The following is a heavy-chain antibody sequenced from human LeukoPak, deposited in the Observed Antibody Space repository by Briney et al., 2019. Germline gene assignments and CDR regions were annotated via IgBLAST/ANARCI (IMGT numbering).Heavy chain of an antibody. D-gene: IGHD6-19*01. V-gene: IGHV3-23*01. CDR1: GLTFSSYA. CDR2: ISGRGGST. CDR3: AKDLGSGWTLGLDY. J-gene: IGHJ4*02. Sequence: PGGSLRLSCAASGLTFSSYAMNWVRQAPGKGLEYVSSISGRGGSTYYADSVKGRFTISRDNSKNTLYLQMNSLRAEDTALYYCAKDLGSGWTLGLDYWGQGTLVTVSS.